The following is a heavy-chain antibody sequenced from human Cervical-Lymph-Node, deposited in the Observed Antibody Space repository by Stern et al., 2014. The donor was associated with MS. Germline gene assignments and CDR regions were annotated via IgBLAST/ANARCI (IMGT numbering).Heavy chain of an antibody. D-gene: IGHD1-14*01. J-gene: IGHJ4*02. V-gene: IGHV5-51*03. Sequence: VQLVESGAEVKKPGESLKISCQGSGYNFPNYWVGWVRQKPGGGLEWMGVIYPTDSDTRNRPSFQGPVTISADQALSPAYLQWSSLKASDSAIYYCAKGAGATLRRFDYWGQGTLVTVSS. CDR2: IYPTDSDT. CDR1: GYNFPNYW. CDR3: AKGAGATLRRFDY.